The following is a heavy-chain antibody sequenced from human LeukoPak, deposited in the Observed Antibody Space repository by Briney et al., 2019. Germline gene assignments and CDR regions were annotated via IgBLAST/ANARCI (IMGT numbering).Heavy chain of an antibody. Sequence: GESLRISCKGSGYSFTSYWIGWVRQMPGKGLEWMGIIYPGDSDTRYSPSFQGQVTISADKSISTAYLQWSSLKASDTAMYYCARLSVRRDGYNYHHYWGQGTLVTVSS. CDR3: ARLSVRRDGYNYHHY. CDR2: IYPGDSDT. V-gene: IGHV5-51*01. D-gene: IGHD5-24*01. J-gene: IGHJ4*02. CDR1: GYSFTSYW.